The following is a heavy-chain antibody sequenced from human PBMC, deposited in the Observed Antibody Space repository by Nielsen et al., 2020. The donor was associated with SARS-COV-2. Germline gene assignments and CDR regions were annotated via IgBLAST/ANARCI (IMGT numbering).Heavy chain of an antibody. D-gene: IGHD3-22*01. CDR2: IKSKTDGGTT. V-gene: IGHV3-15*01. J-gene: IGHJ1*01. Sequence: WIRHPPGKGLEWVGRIKSKTDGGTTDYAAPVKGRFTISRDDSKNTLYLQMNSLKTEDTAVYYCTTGAYDSSGYHGDFQHWGQGTLVTVSS. CDR3: TTGAYDSSGYHGDFQH.